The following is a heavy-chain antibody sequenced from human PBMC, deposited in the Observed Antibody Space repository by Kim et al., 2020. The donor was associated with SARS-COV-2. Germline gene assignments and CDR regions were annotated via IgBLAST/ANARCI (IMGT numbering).Heavy chain of an antibody. D-gene: IGHD3-10*01. CDR3: WVYGSGSNYTPIDY. CDR1: GYTFTSYA. V-gene: IGHV1-8*02. Sequence: ASVKVSCKASGYTFTSYAINWVRQATGQGLEWMGWMNPNTANTGYAQKFQGRVTMTRNTSISTAYMELSSLRSEDTAVYYCWVYGSGSNYTPIDYWGHRALCSPSP. CDR2: MNPNTANT. J-gene: IGHJ4*03.